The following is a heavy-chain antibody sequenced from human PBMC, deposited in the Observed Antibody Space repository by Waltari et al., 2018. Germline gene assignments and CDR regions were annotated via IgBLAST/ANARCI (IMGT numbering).Heavy chain of an antibody. CDR3: ARRQLGGAFDP. CDR1: GGHFGSYA. D-gene: IGHD3-16*01. CDR2: IIPIFGTAP. J-gene: IGHJ5*02. Sequence: QVQLVQSGAEVQKPGSSVKVSCKASGGHFGSYASSWVRQAPGEGLEWMGGIIPIFGTAPNYAQKFQGRLTVTADESTATVYMDLSSLRSDDTAVYYCARRQLGGAFDPWGQGTLVSVSS. V-gene: IGHV1-69*12.